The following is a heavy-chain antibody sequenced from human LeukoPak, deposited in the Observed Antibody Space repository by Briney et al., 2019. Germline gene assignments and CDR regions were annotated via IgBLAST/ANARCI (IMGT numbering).Heavy chain of an antibody. D-gene: IGHD3-10*01. V-gene: IGHV1-46*01. J-gene: IGHJ4*02. Sequence: VASVKVSCKASGYSFTRYFIHWVRQAPGQGLEWMGVIIPSDGSTSYAQKFQSRVTMTRDTSTSTVYMKLSSLRSEDTAVYYCARGKVVTMVRGVIITYFDYWGQGTLVTVSS. CDR3: ARGKVVTMVRGVIITYFDY. CDR2: IIPSDGST. CDR1: GYSFTRYF.